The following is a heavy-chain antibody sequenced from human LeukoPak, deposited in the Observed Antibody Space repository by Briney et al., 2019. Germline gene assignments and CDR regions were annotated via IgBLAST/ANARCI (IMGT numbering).Heavy chain of an antibody. Sequence: ASVKVSCKASGYTFTSYGFSWVRQAPGQGLEWMGRISAYNGNTNYVQKLQGRVTMTTDTSTSTAYMELRSLRSDDTAVYYCARQERITISGVDPGYMDVWGKGTTVTVSS. J-gene: IGHJ6*03. CDR3: ARQERITISGVDPGYMDV. CDR1: GYTFTSYG. CDR2: ISAYNGNT. D-gene: IGHD3-3*01. V-gene: IGHV1-18*01.